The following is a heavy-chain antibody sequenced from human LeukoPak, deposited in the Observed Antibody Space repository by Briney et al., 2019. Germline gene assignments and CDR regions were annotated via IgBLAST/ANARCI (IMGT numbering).Heavy chain of an antibody. CDR1: GGSINTYY. J-gene: IGHJ4*02. Sequence: PSETLSLTCTVSGGSINTYYWSWIRQPPGKGLEWIGNLYNSGTTNYNPSLKSRVSISGDTSKNQFSLKLISVTAADTAVYYCARRGVKTTRFDYWGQGILVTVSS. CDR3: ARRGVKTTRFDY. V-gene: IGHV4-59*01. CDR2: LYNSGTT. D-gene: IGHD1-1*01.